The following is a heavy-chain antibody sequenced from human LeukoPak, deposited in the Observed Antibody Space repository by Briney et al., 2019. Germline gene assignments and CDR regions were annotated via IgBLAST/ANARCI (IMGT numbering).Heavy chain of an antibody. V-gene: IGHV1-18*01. CDR3: ARDQYYDSKGWFDP. CDR2: FHTYNGHT. CDR1: GYTFNSYG. Sequence: GASVKFSCRSSGYTFNSYGITWVRQAPGQGLEWMGWFHTYNGHTNYAQKLQGRVTMTTDTSTNTAYMELRSLRSDDTAVYYCARDQYYDSKGWFDPWGQGTLVTVSS. J-gene: IGHJ5*02. D-gene: IGHD3-22*01.